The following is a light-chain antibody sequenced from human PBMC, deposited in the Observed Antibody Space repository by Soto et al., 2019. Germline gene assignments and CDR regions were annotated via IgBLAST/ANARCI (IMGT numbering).Light chain of an antibody. CDR2: DAS. V-gene: IGKV1-5*01. Sequence: DIQITQSPSPLFASVGDRLHITCRGSQSIRGYLTWYQQKPGKAPKLLIYDASSLESGVRSRFSGSGAGTEFTLTISSLQTDDFATYYCQHYNSFPEAFGQGTKVDIK. CDR1: QSIRGY. J-gene: IGKJ1*01. CDR3: QHYNSFPEA.